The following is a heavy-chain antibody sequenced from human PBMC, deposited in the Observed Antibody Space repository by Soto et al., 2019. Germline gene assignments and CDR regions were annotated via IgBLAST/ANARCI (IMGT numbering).Heavy chain of an antibody. J-gene: IGHJ4*02. CDR3: AHRGEMNGNWDQGYLDN. V-gene: IGHV2-5*02. CDR1: GFSLTSRPVG. Sequence: QITLKESGPPRVKPTQTLILTCSFSGFSLTSRPVGVAWIRQPPGKALEWLAVIYWDDDKRYSPSLKSRLTIAKDTSKNQVVLTMDYMDPVDTATYFCAHRGEMNGNWDQGYLDNWGQGILVTVSS. D-gene: IGHD1-1*01. CDR2: IYWDDDK.